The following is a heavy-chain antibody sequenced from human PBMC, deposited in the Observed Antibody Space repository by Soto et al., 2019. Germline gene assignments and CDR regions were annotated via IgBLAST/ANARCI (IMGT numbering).Heavy chain of an antibody. V-gene: IGHV4-59*01. CDR3: AREDCSSTSCYRGGYWYFDL. Sequence: QVQLQESGPGLVKPSETLSLTCTFAGGSISSYYWSWIRQPPVKGLEWIGYSYYSGSPNYNPSLKSRVTISVDTSKSQFSLKLSSVTAADTAVYYCAREDCSSTSCYRGGYWYFDLWGRGTLVTVSS. J-gene: IGHJ2*01. D-gene: IGHD2-2*01. CDR2: SYYSGSP. CDR1: GGSISSYY.